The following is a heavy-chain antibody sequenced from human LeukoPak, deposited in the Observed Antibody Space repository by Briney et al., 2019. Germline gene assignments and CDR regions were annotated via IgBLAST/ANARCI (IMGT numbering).Heavy chain of an antibody. V-gene: IGHV1-2*02. CDR2: INPNSGGT. J-gene: IGHJ4*02. CDR3: ARDLDFGVVIFDY. Sequence: ASVKVSCKASGYTFTGYYMHWVRQAPGQGLEWMGWINPNSGGTNYAQKFQGRVTMTRDTSISTAYMELSRLRSDDTAVYYCARDLDFGVVIFDYWGQGTLVTVSS. D-gene: IGHD3-3*01. CDR1: GYTFTGYY.